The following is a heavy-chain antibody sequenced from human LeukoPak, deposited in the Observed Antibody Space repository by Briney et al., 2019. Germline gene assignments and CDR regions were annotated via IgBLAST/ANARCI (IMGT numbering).Heavy chain of an antibody. Sequence: PGGSLRLSCGASGFTFSSYGMHWVRQAPGKGLEWVSSISSSSSYIYYADSVKGRFTISRDNAKNSLYLQMNSLRAEDTAVYYCARAGFTLHYLDYWGQGTLVTVSS. J-gene: IGHJ4*02. CDR2: ISSSSSYI. V-gene: IGHV3-21*01. CDR3: ARAGFTLHYLDY. CDR1: GFTFSSYG.